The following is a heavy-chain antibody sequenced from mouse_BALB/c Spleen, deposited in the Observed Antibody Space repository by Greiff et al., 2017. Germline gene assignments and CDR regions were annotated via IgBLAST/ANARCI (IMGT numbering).Heavy chain of an antibody. D-gene: IGHD2-1*01. CDR2: IYPGSGNT. CDR1: GYTFTDYY. V-gene: IGHV1-84*02. Sequence: QVHVKQSGPELVKPGASVKISCKASGYTFTDYYINWVKQKPGQGLEWIGWIYPGSGNTKYNEKFKGKATLTVDTSSSTAYMQLSSLTSEDTAVYFCARGGNYPLYYAMDYWGQGTSVTVSS. CDR3: ARGGNYPLYYAMDY. J-gene: IGHJ4*01.